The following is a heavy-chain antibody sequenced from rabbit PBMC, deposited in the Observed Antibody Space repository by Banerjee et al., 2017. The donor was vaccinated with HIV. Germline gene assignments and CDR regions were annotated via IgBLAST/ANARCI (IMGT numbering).Heavy chain of an antibody. CDR3: ASYGDVGYVYDGAFNL. D-gene: IGHD6-1*01. CDR2: IYAGSSGST. V-gene: IGHV1S40*01. CDR1: GFSFSSNYY. J-gene: IGHJ4*01. Sequence: QSLEESGGDLVKPGASLTLTCTASGFSFSSNYYMSWVRQAPGKGLEWIACIYAGSSGSTHYASWAKGRFTISKTSSTTVTLQMTSLTAADTATYFCASYGDVGYVYDGAFNLWGQGTLVTVS.